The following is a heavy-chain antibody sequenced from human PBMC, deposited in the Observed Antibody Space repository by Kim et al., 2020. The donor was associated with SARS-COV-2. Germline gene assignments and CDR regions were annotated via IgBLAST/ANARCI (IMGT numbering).Heavy chain of an antibody. CDR3: ARDPRQFPKDWLPLDYGMDV. Sequence: RFTISRDNAKNSLYLQMNSLRAEDTAVYYCARDPRQFPKDWLPLDYGMDVWGQGTTVTVSS. J-gene: IGHJ6*02. V-gene: IGHV3-11*06. D-gene: IGHD3-9*01.